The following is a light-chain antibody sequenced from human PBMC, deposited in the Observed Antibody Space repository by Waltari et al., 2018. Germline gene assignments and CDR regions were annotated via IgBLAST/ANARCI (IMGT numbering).Light chain of an antibody. CDR3: SSYTSRHSYV. CDR2: EVR. J-gene: IGLJ1*01. Sequence: QSALTQPASVSGSPGQSITISCTGSSSDVGSYEYVSWYQQHPGKAPRVMIYEVRKRPSGVSNRFSGSKSGRMASLTISGLRAEDEADYYCSSYTSRHSYVFGTGTKVTVL. CDR1: SSDVGSYEY. V-gene: IGLV2-14*03.